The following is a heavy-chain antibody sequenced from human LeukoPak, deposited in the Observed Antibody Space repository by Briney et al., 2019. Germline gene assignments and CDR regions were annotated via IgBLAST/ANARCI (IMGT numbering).Heavy chain of an antibody. CDR2: INPSGGST. J-gene: IGHJ4*02. CDR1: GYTFTSYY. D-gene: IGHD4-17*01. CDR3: ARDSNGDYAFDY. Sequence: ASVKVSCKASGYTFTSYYMHWVRPAPGQGLEWMGIINPSGGSTSYAQKFQGRVTMTRDTSTNTVYMELNSLRSEDTAVYYCARDSNGDYAFDYWGQGTLVTVSS. V-gene: IGHV1-46*01.